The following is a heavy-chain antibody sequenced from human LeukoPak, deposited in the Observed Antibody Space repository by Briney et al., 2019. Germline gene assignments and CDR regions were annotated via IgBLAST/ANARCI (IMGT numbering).Heavy chain of an antibody. CDR2: VYASGAT. CDR1: GGPITNYY. Sequence: PSETLSLTCTVSGGPITNYYWSWIRQPPGEGLEWIGYVYASGATNSNPSLKSRVTISVDTSKNQFSLKLSSVTAADTAVYYCARLQKYYYYMDVWGKGTTVTVSS. CDR3: ARLQKYYYYMDV. D-gene: IGHD4-11*01. J-gene: IGHJ6*03. V-gene: IGHV4-59*08.